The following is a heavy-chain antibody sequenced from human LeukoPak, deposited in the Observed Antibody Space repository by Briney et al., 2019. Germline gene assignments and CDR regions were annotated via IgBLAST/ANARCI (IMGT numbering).Heavy chain of an antibody. D-gene: IGHD4-17*01. CDR2: INHSGSA. J-gene: IGHJ4*02. CDR1: GGSISSGGYS. V-gene: IGHV4-34*01. CDR3: ARGQGTVTTH. Sequence: SETLSLTCAVSGGSISSGGYSWTWIRQPPGKGLEWIGEINHSGSANYNPSLKSRVTISLDTSKNQFSLKLSSVTAADTAVYYCARGQGTVTTHWGQGTLVTVSS.